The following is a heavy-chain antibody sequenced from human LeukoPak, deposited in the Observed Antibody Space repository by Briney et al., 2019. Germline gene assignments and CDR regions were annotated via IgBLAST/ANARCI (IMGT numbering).Heavy chain of an antibody. V-gene: IGHV3-30*18. CDR3: AKDQGDSGTVVLYYFDY. J-gene: IGHJ4*02. CDR2: ISYDGSNK. D-gene: IGHD6-19*01. CDR1: GFTFSSYG. Sequence: PGGSLRLSCAASGFTFSSYGMHWVRQAPGKGLEWVAVISYDGSNKYYADSVKGRFTISRDNSKNTLYLQMNSLRAEDTAVYYCAKDQGDSGTVVLYYFDYWGQGTLVTVSS.